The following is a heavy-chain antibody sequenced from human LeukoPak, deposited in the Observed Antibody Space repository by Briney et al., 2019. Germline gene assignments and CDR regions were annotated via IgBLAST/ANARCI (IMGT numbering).Heavy chain of an antibody. CDR1: GGSISGYY. CDR3: VRHGGSYFIY. J-gene: IGHJ4*02. Sequence: SETLSLTCTVSGGSISGYYWSWIRQPPGKALEWIGYIHSSGNTVYNPSLKSRVTIAVDTSKNQFSLKLSPVTAVDTAIYYCVRHGGSYFIYWGQGTLVTVSS. V-gene: IGHV4-59*08. CDR2: IHSSGNT. D-gene: IGHD1-26*01.